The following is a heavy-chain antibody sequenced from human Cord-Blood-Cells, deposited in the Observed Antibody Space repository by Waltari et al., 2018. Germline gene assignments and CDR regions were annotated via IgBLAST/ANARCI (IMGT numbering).Heavy chain of an antibody. CDR1: GGSFSGYY. J-gene: IGHJ4*02. V-gene: IGHV4-34*01. CDR2: ITHSERT. D-gene: IGHD3-10*01. Sequence: QVQLQQWGAGLLKPSETLSLTCAVYGGSFSGYYWIWIRQPPGKGLEWIGEITHSERTNYNPSLKSRVTISVDTSKNQFSLKLSSVTAADTAVYYCARGLRFGELLSRHFDYWGQGTLVTVSS. CDR3: ARGLRFGELLSRHFDY.